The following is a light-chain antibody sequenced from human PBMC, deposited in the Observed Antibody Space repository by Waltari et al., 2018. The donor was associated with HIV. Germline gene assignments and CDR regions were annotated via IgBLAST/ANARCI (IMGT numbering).Light chain of an antibody. Sequence: QSALTQPASVSGSPGQSITLSCTGTSSDVGSYNLVSWYQHHPGKAPKLMIYEVSKRPSGVSNRFSGSKSGNTASLTISGLQAEDEADYYCCSYAGSSTPVVFGGGTKLTVL. CDR1: SSDVGSYNL. CDR2: EVS. J-gene: IGLJ2*01. CDR3: CSYAGSSTPVV. V-gene: IGLV2-23*02.